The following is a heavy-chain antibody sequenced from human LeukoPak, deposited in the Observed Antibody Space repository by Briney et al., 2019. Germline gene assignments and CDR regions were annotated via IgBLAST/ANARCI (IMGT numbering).Heavy chain of an antibody. Sequence: SETLSLTCAVYGGSFSGYYWSWIRQPPGKGLEGSGEINHSGSTNYNPSLKRRVTISVDTSKNQFSLKLSSVTAADTAVYYCARRGPIATAVRRKNWFDPWGKGTLVTVSS. D-gene: IGHD6-13*01. V-gene: IGHV4-34*01. CDR3: ARRGPIATAVRRKNWFDP. CDR1: GGSFSGYY. CDR2: INHSGST. J-gene: IGHJ5*02.